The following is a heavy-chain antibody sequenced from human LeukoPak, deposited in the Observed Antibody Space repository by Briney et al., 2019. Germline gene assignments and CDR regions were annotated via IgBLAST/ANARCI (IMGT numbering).Heavy chain of an antibody. CDR1: GYTFTSYG. Sequence: GASVKVSCKASGYTFTSYGISWVRQAPGQGLEWMGWINPNSGGTNYAQKFQGRVTMTRDTSISTAYMELSRLRSDDTAVYYCAILDYGDYVPINHYWGQGTLVTVSS. V-gene: IGHV1-2*02. CDR3: AILDYGDYVPINHY. CDR2: INPNSGGT. J-gene: IGHJ4*02. D-gene: IGHD4-17*01.